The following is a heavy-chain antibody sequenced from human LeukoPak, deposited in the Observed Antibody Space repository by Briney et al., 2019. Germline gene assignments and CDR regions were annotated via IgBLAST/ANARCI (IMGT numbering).Heavy chain of an antibody. CDR2: IWYDGSNK. V-gene: IGHV3-33*01. Sequence: PGGSLRLSCAASGFTFSSYGMHWVRQAPGKGLEWVAVIWYDGSNKYYADSVKGRFTISRDNYKNTLYLQMNSLRAEDTAVYYCARDVHDFWSGYYFDYWGQGTLVTVSS. CDR3: ARDVHDFWSGYYFDY. CDR1: GFTFSSYG. D-gene: IGHD3-3*01. J-gene: IGHJ4*02.